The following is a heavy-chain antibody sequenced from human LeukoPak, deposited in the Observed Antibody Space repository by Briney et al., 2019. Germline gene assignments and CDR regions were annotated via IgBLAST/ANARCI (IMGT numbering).Heavy chain of an antibody. CDR2: IYHSGST. V-gene: IGHV4-30-2*01. CDR1: GGSISSGGYY. J-gene: IGHJ3*02. CDR3: AREGVIRAFDI. Sequence: SETLSLTCTVSGGSISSGGYYWSWIRQPPGKGLEWIGYIYHSGSTYYNPSLKSRVTISVDRSKNQFSLKLSSVTAADTAVYYCAREGVIRAFDIWGQGTMVTVSS. D-gene: IGHD2-21*01.